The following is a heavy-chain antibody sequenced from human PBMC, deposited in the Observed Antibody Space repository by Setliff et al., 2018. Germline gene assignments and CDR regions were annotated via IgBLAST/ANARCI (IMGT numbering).Heavy chain of an antibody. CDR2: IYTSWST. Sequence: SETLSLTCTVFGDSISSRPFYWGWFRQPAGKELEWIGQIYTSWSTNYNPSLKSRVTISLDTSNNQFSLSLSSVTAADTAVYYCARMSGFQYIDVWGKGTTVTVSS. D-gene: IGHD3-3*01. J-gene: IGHJ6*03. CDR3: ARMSGFQYIDV. CDR1: GDSISSRPFY. V-gene: IGHV4-61*09.